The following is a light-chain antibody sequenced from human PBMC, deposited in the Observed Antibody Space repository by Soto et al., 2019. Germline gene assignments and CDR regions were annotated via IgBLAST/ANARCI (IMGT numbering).Light chain of an antibody. CDR1: RSVSRD. CDR3: QQYGSSGT. V-gene: IGKV3-20*01. CDR2: GAS. J-gene: IGKJ1*01. Sequence: EIVMTQSPATLSVSPGERATLSCRASRSVSRDLAWYQQKPGQAPRLLIYGASNRATGIPDRFSGSGSGTDFTLTISRLEPEDFAVYYCQQYGSSGTFGQGTKVDIK.